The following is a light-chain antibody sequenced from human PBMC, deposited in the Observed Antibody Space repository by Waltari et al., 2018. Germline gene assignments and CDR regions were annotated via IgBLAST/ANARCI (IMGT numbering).Light chain of an antibody. Sequence: QSALTQPAPVSRSPGQSLTISCTGTRSDVANYNLVSWYQHHPDRAPKPMIYEVTKRPSGVSNRFSGSKSDNTASLTISGLQAEDEADYYCCSYAGGGTYVFGPGTKVTVL. CDR1: RSDVANYNL. J-gene: IGLJ1*01. CDR2: EVT. V-gene: IGLV2-23*02. CDR3: CSYAGGGTYV.